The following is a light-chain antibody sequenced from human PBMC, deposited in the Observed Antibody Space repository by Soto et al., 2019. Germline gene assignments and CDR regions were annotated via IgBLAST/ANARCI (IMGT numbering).Light chain of an antibody. J-gene: IGLJ2*01. Sequence: QSALTQPRSVSGSPGQSVSISCTGTTSDVGGYEYVSWYQQHPDKAPQLLIFDVTKRPSGVPDRFSGSKSGNTASLTISGLQADDEADYYCCSYAGNYTLIFGGGTKLTVL. CDR2: DVT. CDR3: CSYAGNYTLI. V-gene: IGLV2-11*01. CDR1: TSDVGGYEY.